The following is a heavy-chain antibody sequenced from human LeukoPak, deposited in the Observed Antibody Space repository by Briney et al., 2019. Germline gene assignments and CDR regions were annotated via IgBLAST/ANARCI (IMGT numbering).Heavy chain of an antibody. CDR3: ARYHAYSPGDDY. J-gene: IGHJ4*02. D-gene: IGHD2-21*01. V-gene: IGHV1-8*01. CDR2: MNPNSGNT. Sequence: ASVKVSCKASGYTFTSYDINWVRQATGQGLEWMGWMNPNSGNTGYAQKFQGRVTMTRNTSISTAYMGLSSLRSEDTAVYYCARYHAYSPGDDYWGQGTLVTVSS. CDR1: GYTFTSYD.